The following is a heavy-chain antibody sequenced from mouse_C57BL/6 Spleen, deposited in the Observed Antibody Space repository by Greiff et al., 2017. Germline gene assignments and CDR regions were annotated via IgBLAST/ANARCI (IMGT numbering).Heavy chain of an antibody. J-gene: IGHJ4*01. CDR3: ASGWVYYDYDWGYAMGY. D-gene: IGHD2-4*01. V-gene: IGHV1-69*01. CDR1: GYTFTSYW. Sequence: QVQLQQPGAELVMPGASVKLSCKASGYTFTSYWMHWVKQRPGQGLEWIGEIDPSDSYTNYNQKFKGKSTLTVDKSSRTAYMQLSSLTSEDAAVYYGASGWVYYDYDWGYAMGYWGQGTSVTVSS. CDR2: IDPSDSYT.